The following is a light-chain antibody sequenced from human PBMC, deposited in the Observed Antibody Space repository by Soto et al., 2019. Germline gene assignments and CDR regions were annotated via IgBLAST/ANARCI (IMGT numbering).Light chain of an antibody. V-gene: IGKV3-20*01. CDR2: GAS. CDR3: HQYGRSPWT. Sequence: EIVLTQSPGTLSLSPGERATLSYRTSETVSSYYLAWYQQKPGQAPRLLIYGASNRATGIPDAFSGSGSGTDFTLTISRLEPEDFAVYYCHQYGRSPWTFGQGTKVEI. J-gene: IGKJ1*01. CDR1: ETVSSYY.